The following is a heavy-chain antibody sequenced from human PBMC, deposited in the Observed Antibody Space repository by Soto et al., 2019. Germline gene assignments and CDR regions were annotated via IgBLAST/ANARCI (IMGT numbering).Heavy chain of an antibody. CDR3: ARVGVTGVFDY. J-gene: IGHJ4*02. D-gene: IGHD2-21*02. V-gene: IGHV4-4*02. CDR1: GGSISSSNW. CDR2: VYHSGST. Sequence: QVQLQESGPGLVKPSGTLSLTCAVSGGSISSSNWWSWVRQPPGKGLEWIGEVYHSGSTNYNPPLKSPVTISGDKSKNQFSLMLSSLTAADTAVYYCARVGVTGVFDYRGQGTLVTVSS.